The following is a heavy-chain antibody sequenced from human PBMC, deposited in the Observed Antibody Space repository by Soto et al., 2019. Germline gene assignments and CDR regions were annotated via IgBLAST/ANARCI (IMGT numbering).Heavy chain of an antibody. CDR1: GGTFSSYA. V-gene: IGHV1-69*13. CDR3: ARGMVRRSNWFDP. Sequence: SVKVSCKASGGTFSSYAISWVRQAPGQGLEWMGGIIPIFGTANYAQKFQGRVTITADESTSTAYMELSSLRSEDTAVYYCARGMVRRSNWFDPWGQGTLVTVSS. CDR2: IIPIFGTA. D-gene: IGHD3-10*01. J-gene: IGHJ5*02.